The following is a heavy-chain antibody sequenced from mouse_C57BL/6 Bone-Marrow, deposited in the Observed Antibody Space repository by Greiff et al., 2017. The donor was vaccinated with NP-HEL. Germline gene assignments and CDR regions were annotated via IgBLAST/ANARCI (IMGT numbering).Heavy chain of an antibody. D-gene: IGHD3-1*01. CDR2: INPNNGGT. CDR1: GYTFTDYY. V-gene: IGHV1-26*01. CDR3: ARWGSYVDY. J-gene: IGHJ2*01. Sequence: EVQLQQSGPELVKPGASVKISCKASGYTFTDYYMNWVKQSHGKSLEWIGDINPNNGGTSYNQKFKGKATLTVDKSSSTAYMELRSLTSEDSAVYYCARWGSYVDYWGQGTTLTVSS.